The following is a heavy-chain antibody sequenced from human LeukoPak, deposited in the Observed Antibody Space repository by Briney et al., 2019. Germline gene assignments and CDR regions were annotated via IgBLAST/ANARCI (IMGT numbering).Heavy chain of an antibody. Sequence: ASVKVSCKASGYTFTSYGISWVRQAPGQGLEWVGWISAYNGNTNYAQKLQGRVTMTTDTSTSIAYMELRSLRSDDTAVYYCARDQEDYDFWSEDAFDIWGQGTMVTVSS. V-gene: IGHV1-18*01. CDR3: ARDQEDYDFWSEDAFDI. CDR1: GYTFTSYG. CDR2: ISAYNGNT. J-gene: IGHJ3*02. D-gene: IGHD3-3*01.